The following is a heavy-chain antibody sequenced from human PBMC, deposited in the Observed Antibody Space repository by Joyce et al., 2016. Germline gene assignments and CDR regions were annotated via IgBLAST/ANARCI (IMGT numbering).Heavy chain of an antibody. CDR2: ISSVSTYK. D-gene: IGHD3-22*01. V-gene: IGHV3-21*02. Sequence: EVQLVESGGGLVKPGGSLRISCAASGFAFSTSSMSWFRGAPGKGLGWVSTISSVSTYKFYADSVKGRFTVSRDNAKNSLYLQMNSLRAEDTAVFFCARGGIVYDYSMDLWGQGTTVTVSS. J-gene: IGHJ6*02. CDR1: GFAFSTSS. CDR3: ARGGIVYDYSMDL.